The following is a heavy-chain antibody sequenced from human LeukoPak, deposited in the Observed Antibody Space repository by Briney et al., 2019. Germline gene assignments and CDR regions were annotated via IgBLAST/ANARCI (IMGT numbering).Heavy chain of an antibody. Sequence: GASVKVSCKVSGYTLTELSMHWVRQAPGQGLDWMGGFDPEDGETIYAQKFQGRVTMTEDTSADTAYMELSSLRSEDTAVYYCATLSSGWSYAMLNFDNWGQGTLVTVSS. CDR2: FDPEDGET. J-gene: IGHJ4*02. CDR1: GYTLTELS. CDR3: ATLSSGWSYAMLNFDN. D-gene: IGHD6-19*01. V-gene: IGHV1-24*01.